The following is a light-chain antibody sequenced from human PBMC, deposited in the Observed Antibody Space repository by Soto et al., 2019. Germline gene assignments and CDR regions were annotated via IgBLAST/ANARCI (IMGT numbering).Light chain of an antibody. V-gene: IGKV3-20*01. J-gene: IGKJ2*01. CDR2: GAS. CDR3: QQYGSSPYT. CDR1: QTFTNNY. Sequence: EIVLTQSPGTLSLSPGERAILSCRASQTFTNNYLAWYQQKPGQAPRLLIYGASNRATGIADRFSGSGSATDFILIISGLEPEESAVYYCQQYGSSPYTFGQGTKLEIK.